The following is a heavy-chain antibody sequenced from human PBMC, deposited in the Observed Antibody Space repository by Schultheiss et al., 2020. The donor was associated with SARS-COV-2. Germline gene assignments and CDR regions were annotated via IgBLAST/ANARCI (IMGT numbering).Heavy chain of an antibody. CDR3: ARHFLGRYALDV. J-gene: IGHJ6*02. Sequence: GGSLRLSCAASGFTVSSNYMSWVHQAPGKGLEWVSSISSSSSYIYYADSVKGRFTISRDNAKNSLYLQMNSLRAEDTAVYYCARHFLGRYALDVWGQGTTVTVAS. CDR1: GFTVSSNY. V-gene: IGHV3-21*01. CDR2: ISSSSSYI. D-gene: IGHD3-3*01.